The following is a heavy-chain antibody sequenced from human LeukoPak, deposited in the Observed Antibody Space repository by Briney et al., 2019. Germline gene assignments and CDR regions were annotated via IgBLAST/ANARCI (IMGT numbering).Heavy chain of an antibody. Sequence: ASVKVSCTASGYXFTGYYMHWVRQAPGQGLEWMGWMNPNSGGTNYAQKFQGRVTMTRDTSISTAYMELSRLRSDDTAVYYCARVHGDYENYYYYGMDVWGQGTTVTVSS. CDR1: GYXFTGYY. CDR2: MNPNSGGT. V-gene: IGHV1-2*02. D-gene: IGHD4-17*01. J-gene: IGHJ6*02. CDR3: ARVHGDYENYYYYGMDV.